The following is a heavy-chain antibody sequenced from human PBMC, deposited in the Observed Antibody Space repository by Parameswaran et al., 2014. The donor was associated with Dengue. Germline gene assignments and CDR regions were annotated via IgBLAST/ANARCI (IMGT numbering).Heavy chain of an antibody. J-gene: IGHJ6*02. D-gene: IGHD3-22*01. CDR3: ARSYYYDSSGTYYYYYGMDV. Sequence: RWIRQPPGKGLEWIGYIYYSGSTNYNPSLKSRVTISVDTSKNQFSLKLSSVTAADTAVYYCARSYYYDSSGTYYYYYGMDVWGQGTMVTVSS. V-gene: IGHV4-59*01. CDR2: IYYSGST.